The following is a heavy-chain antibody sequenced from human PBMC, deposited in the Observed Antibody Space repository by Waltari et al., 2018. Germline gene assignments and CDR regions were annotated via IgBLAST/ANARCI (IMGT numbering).Heavy chain of an antibody. V-gene: IGHV4-34*01. Sequence: QVQLQQWGAGLLKPSETQSLTCAVYGGSFSGYYWSWIRQPPGKGLEWIGEINHSGSTNYNPSLKSRVTISVDTSKNQFSLKLSSVTAADTAVYYCARHGYIVVVPAANWFDPWGQGTLVTVSS. CDR2: INHSGST. D-gene: IGHD2-2*01. CDR3: ARHGYIVVVPAANWFDP. CDR1: GGSFSGYY. J-gene: IGHJ5*02.